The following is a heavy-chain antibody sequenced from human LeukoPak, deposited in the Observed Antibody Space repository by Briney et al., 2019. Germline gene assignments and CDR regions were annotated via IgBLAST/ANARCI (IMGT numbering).Heavy chain of an antibody. J-gene: IGHJ4*02. V-gene: IGHV4-39*01. CDR2: IYYSGST. CDR3: ARRRGNYYDSSGYYYFDY. Sequence: PSETLSLTCTVSGGSNSSSSYYWGWIRQPPGKGLEWIGSIYYSGSTYYNPSLKSRVTISVDTSKNQFSLKLSSVTAADTAVYYCARRRGNYYDSSGYYYFDYWGQGTLVTVSS. CDR1: GGSNSSSSYY. D-gene: IGHD3-22*01.